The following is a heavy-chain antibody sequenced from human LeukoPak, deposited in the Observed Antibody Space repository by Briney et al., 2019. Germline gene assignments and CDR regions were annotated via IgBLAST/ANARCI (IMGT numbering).Heavy chain of an antibody. D-gene: IGHD2-2*01. CDR1: GGSISSYY. J-gene: IGHJ6*02. CDR3: ARRCSSTSCYGIGMDV. V-gene: IGHV4-59*08. CDR2: IYYSGST. Sequence: SETLSLTCTVSGGSISSYYWSWIRQPPGKGLVWIGYIYYSGSTNYNPSLKSRVTISVDTSKNQFSLKLSSVTAADTAVYYCARRCSSTSCYGIGMDVWGQGTTVTVSS.